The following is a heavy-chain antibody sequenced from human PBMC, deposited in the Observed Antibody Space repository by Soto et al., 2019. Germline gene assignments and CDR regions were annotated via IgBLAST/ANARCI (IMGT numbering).Heavy chain of an antibody. J-gene: IGHJ4*02. V-gene: IGHV4-39*01. CDR1: GGSISSSGYY. D-gene: IGHD3-22*01. CDR2: ISFKGTT. CDR3: ARSTFWYYHETGGYYGFEN. Sequence: PSETLSLTCTVSGGSISSSGYYWGWFRQPPGKGLEWIGSISFKGTTYYNPSLQSRGTISADMSKNQFSLNLNSVTAADTAVFYCARSTFWYYHETGGYYGFENWGQGTLVTVS.